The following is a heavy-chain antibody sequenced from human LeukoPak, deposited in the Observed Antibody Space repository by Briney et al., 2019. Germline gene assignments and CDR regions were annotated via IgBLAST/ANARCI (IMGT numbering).Heavy chain of an antibody. CDR2: IYSGGST. CDR1: GFTVSSNY. J-gene: IGHJ3*02. Sequence: GGSLRLSCAASGFTVSSNYMSWVRQAPGKGLEWVSVIYSGGSTYYADSVKGRFTISRDNSKNTLYLQMNSLRAEDTAVYYCARESRRTLPGAFDIWGQGTMVTVSS. CDR3: ARESRRTLPGAFDI. V-gene: IGHV3-53*01.